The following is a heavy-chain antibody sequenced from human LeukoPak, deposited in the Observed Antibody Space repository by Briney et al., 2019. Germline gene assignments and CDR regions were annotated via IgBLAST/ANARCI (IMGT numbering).Heavy chain of an antibody. CDR2: INPNGGGT. Sequence: ASVKVSCKASGYTFTGYYMHWVRQAPGQGLEWMGWINPNGGGTNYAQKFQGRVTMTRDTSISTAYMELSRLRSDDTAVYYCARDIRYSSGWYPGELDYWGQGTLVTVSS. V-gene: IGHV1-2*02. D-gene: IGHD6-13*01. CDR3: ARDIRYSSGWYPGELDY. CDR1: GYTFTGYY. J-gene: IGHJ4*02.